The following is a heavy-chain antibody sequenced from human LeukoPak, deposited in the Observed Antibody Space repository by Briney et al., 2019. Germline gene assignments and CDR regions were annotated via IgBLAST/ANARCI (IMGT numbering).Heavy chain of an antibody. J-gene: IGHJ5*02. Sequence: ASVKVSCKASGYTFTSYYMHWVRQAPGQGLEWMGIINPSGGSTSYAQKFQGRVTMTWDTSTSTVYMELSSLRSEDTAVYYCARDDQAAAGRVGYNWFDPWGQGTLVTVSS. D-gene: IGHD6-13*01. CDR3: ARDDQAAAGRVGYNWFDP. CDR2: INPSGGST. V-gene: IGHV1-46*01. CDR1: GYTFTSYY.